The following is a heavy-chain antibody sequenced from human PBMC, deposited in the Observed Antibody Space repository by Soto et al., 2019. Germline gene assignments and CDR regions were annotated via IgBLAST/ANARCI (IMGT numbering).Heavy chain of an antibody. D-gene: IGHD2-21*01. Sequence: GGSLRLSCAASGFTVSSNYMSWVRQAPGKGLEWVSVIYSGGSTYYADSVKGRFTISRDNSKNTLYLQMNSLRAEDTAVYYCARDGSAYSYGMDVWGQGITVTVSS. CDR1: GFTVSSNY. V-gene: IGHV3-53*01. CDR2: IYSGGST. J-gene: IGHJ6*02. CDR3: ARDGSAYSYGMDV.